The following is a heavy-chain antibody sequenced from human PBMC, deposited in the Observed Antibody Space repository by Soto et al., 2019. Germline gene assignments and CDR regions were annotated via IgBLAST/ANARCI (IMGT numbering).Heavy chain of an antibody. J-gene: IGHJ6*02. D-gene: IGHD1-26*01. CDR1: GFTVSSNY. CDR3: ARGGATMYYYYGMDV. V-gene: IGHV3-53*01. CDR2: IYSGGST. Sequence: GGSLRLSCAASGFTVSSNYMSWVRQAPGKGLEWVSVIYSGGSTYYADSVKGRLTISRDNSKNTLYLQMNSLRAEDTAVYYCARGGATMYYYYGMDVWGQGTTVTVSS.